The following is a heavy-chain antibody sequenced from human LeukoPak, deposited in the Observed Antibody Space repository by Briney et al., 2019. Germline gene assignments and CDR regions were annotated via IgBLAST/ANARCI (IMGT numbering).Heavy chain of an antibody. Sequence: ASVKVSCKASGYTFTSYGISWVRQAPGQGLEWMGWISAYNGNTNYAQKLQGRVTMTTDTSTSTAYMELSSLRSEDTAVYYCATGPRLNGDYGEFGYWGQGTLVTVSS. D-gene: IGHD4-17*01. J-gene: IGHJ4*02. CDR1: GYTFTSYG. V-gene: IGHV1-18*01. CDR2: ISAYNGNT. CDR3: ATGPRLNGDYGEFGY.